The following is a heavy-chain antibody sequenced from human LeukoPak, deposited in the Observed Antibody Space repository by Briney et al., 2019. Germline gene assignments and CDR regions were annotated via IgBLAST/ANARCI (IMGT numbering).Heavy chain of an antibody. CDR2: IIPIFGIA. Sequence: GASVKVSCKASGGTFSSYAISWVRQAPGQGLEWMGRIIPIFGIANYAQKFQGRVTITADKSTSTAYMELSSLRSEDTAVYYCARDEDSSSTSCQGGKDVWGQGTTVTVSS. D-gene: IGHD2-2*01. V-gene: IGHV1-69*04. CDR1: GGTFSSYA. CDR3: ARDEDSSSTSCQGGKDV. J-gene: IGHJ6*02.